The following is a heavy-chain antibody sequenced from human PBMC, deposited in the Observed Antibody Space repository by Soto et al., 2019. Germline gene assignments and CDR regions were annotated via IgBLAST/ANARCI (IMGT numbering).Heavy chain of an antibody. CDR2: ISAYNGNT. Sequence: GASVKVSCKASGYTFTSYGISWVRQAPGQGLEWMGWISAYNGNTNYAQKLQGRVTMTTDTSTSTAYMELRSLRSDDTAVYYCARVVITMVRGVIIPQTRDYWGQGTLVTVSS. CDR3: ARVVITMVRGVIIPQTRDY. J-gene: IGHJ4*02. CDR1: GYTFTSYG. D-gene: IGHD3-10*01. V-gene: IGHV1-18*01.